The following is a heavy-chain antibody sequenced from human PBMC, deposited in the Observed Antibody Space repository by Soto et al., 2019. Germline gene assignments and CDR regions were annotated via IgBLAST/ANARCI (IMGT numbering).Heavy chain of an antibody. CDR3: ARERRGYCSSTSSCWFDP. V-gene: IGHV4-30-2*01. Sequence: SETLSLTCAVSGGSISSGGYSWSWIRQPPXKGLEWIGYIYHSGSTCYNPSLKSRVTISVDRSKNQFSLKPSSVTAADTAVYYCARERRGYCSSTSSCWFDPWGQGTLVTVSS. D-gene: IGHD2-2*01. CDR2: IYHSGST. J-gene: IGHJ5*02. CDR1: GGSISSGGYS.